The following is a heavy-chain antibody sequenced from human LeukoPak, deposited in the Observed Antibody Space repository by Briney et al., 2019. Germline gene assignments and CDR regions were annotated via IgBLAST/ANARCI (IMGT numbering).Heavy chain of an antibody. D-gene: IGHD3-9*01. Sequence: SETLSLTCTVSGGSISSYYWSWIRQPPGKGLEWIGYISYSGSTNYNPSLKSRVTISIDTSKNQFSLKLRSVTAADTAIYYCARQGYDILAGYIDAFDVWGQGTMVTVSS. CDR1: GGSISSYY. CDR3: ARQGYDILAGYIDAFDV. J-gene: IGHJ3*01. CDR2: ISYSGST. V-gene: IGHV4-59*08.